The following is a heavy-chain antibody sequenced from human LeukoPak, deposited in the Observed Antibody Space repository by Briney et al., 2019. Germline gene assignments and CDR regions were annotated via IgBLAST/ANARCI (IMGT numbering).Heavy chain of an antibody. J-gene: IGHJ3*02. CDR2: INHSGST. D-gene: IGHD6-13*01. V-gene: IGHV4-34*01. Sequence: SETLSLTCAVYGGSFSGYYWSWIRQPPGKGLEWIGEINHSGSTNYNPSLKGRVAISVDTSKNQFSLKLSSVTAADTAVYYCARSSSWHTPNAFDIWGQGTMVTVSS. CDR1: GGSFSGYY. CDR3: ARSSSWHTPNAFDI.